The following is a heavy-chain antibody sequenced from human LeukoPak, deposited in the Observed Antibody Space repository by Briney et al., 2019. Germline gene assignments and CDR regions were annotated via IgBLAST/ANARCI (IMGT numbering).Heavy chain of an antibody. CDR2: INAGDGNT. CDR3: ARYHASGWYSNLFDY. V-gene: IGHV1-3*01. J-gene: IGHJ4*02. D-gene: IGHD6-19*01. CDR1: GYTLSNYA. Sequence: ASVKVSCKASGYTLSNYALHWVRQAPGQRPEWMGWINAGDGNTKYSQRFQGRVTITRDTSASTAYMELSSLRSEDTAVYYCARYHASGWYSNLFDYWGQGTLVTVSS.